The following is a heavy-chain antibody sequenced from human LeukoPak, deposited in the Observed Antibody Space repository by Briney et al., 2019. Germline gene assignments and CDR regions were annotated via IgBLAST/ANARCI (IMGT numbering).Heavy chain of an antibody. D-gene: IGHD1/OR15-1a*01. Sequence: GESLKISCKGSGFTVTDHWIAWVRQMPGKGLEWVGIIHPAVSDTPKSPSFQGQVVISVDRSISTAYLQWNSLKASETAMYYCATSESQTRFDFWGQGTLVTVSS. V-gene: IGHV5-51*01. J-gene: IGHJ4*02. CDR3: ATSESQTRFDF. CDR2: IHPAVSDT. CDR1: GFTVTDHW.